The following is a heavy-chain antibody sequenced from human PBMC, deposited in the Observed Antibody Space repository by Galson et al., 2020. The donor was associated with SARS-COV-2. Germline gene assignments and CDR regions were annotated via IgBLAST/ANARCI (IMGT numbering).Heavy chain of an antibody. Sequence: SVKVSCKASGGPFSNHTISWVRQAPGQGLEWMGRVIPMLALANYAQKFQARVTITADKSTSTAYMELSSLRSEDTAEYYCARAKGDYYDSSVYYTLGYAYDIWGRGTMVTVSS. D-gene: IGHD3-22*01. CDR2: VIPMLALA. J-gene: IGHJ3*02. CDR3: ARAKGDYYDSSVYYTLGYAYDI. CDR1: GGPFSNHT. V-gene: IGHV1-69*02.